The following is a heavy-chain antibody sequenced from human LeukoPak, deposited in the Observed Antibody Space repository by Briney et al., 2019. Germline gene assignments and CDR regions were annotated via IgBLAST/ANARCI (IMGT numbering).Heavy chain of an antibody. CDR1: GYSFTSYW. J-gene: IGHJ3*02. CDR2: IYPGDSDT. Sequence: GGSLKISCKGSGYSFTSYWIGWVRQLPGKGLEWMGIIYPGDSDTRYSPSFQGQVTISADKSISTAYLQWSSLKASDTAMYYCASTVVVVPAAKTPDAFDIWGQGTMVTVSS. D-gene: IGHD2-2*01. V-gene: IGHV5-51*01. CDR3: ASTVVVVPAAKTPDAFDI.